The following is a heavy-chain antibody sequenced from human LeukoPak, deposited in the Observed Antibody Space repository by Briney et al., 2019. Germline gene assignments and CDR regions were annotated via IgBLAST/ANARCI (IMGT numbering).Heavy chain of an antibody. J-gene: IGHJ4*02. V-gene: IGHV3-64*01. CDR1: GFTLSNYA. CDR2: INNNGGTT. CDR3: ARAGPGYSSGRYYDS. D-gene: IGHD3-10*01. Sequence: GGSLRISCAASGFTLSNYAIHWVRQAPGKGLEFVSAINNNGGTTYYSNSVKARFSISRDNSKNTVYLQMDSLRADDMAVYYCARAGPGYSSGRYYDSWGQGTRVTVSS.